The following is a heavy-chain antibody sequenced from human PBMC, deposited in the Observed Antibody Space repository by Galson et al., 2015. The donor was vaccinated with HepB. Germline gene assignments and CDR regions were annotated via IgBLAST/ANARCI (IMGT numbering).Heavy chain of an antibody. CDR2: ISAYNGNT. D-gene: IGHD5-24*01. Sequence: SVKVSCKASGYTFTSYGINWVRQAPGQGLEWMGWISAYNGNTNYAQRLQGRVTMTTDTSTNTAYMELRSLRSDDTAVYYCARGMATNDGFDIWGQGTMVTVSS. CDR1: GYTFTSYG. CDR3: ARGMATNDGFDI. J-gene: IGHJ3*02. V-gene: IGHV1-18*01.